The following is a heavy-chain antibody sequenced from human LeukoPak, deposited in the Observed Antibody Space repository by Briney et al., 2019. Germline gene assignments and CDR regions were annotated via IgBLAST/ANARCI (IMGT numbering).Heavy chain of an antibody. D-gene: IGHD6-13*01. CDR2: ISWNSGNM. CDR1: GFTFDDYA. J-gene: IGHJ4*02. V-gene: IGHV3-9*01. CDR3: AKVGYSSSWYRGDFDY. Sequence: GGFLRLSCAASGFTFDDYAMHWVRQVPGKGLEWVSGISWNSGNMGYADSVKGRFTISRDNAKNSLYLQMNSLRAEDTALYYCAKVGYSSSWYRGDFDYWGQGTLVTVSS.